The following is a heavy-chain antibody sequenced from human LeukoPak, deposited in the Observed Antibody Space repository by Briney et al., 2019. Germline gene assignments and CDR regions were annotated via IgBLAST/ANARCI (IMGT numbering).Heavy chain of an antibody. CDR1: GYTFTGYY. CDR2: INPNSGGT. D-gene: IGHD1-1*01. V-gene: IGHV1-2*02. CDR3: AREATGTTGNYYGMDV. J-gene: IGHJ6*02. Sequence: ASVKVSCKASGYTFTGYYIHWVRQAPGQGLEWMGWINPNSGGTNYAQKFQGRVTMTRDTSISTAYMELSRLRSDDTAVYYCAREATGTTGNYYGMDVWGQGTTVTVSS.